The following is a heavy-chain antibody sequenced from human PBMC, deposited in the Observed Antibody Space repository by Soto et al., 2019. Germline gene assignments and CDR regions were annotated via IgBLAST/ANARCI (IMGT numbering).Heavy chain of an antibody. J-gene: IGHJ4*02. V-gene: IGHV1-46*03. CDR2: INPSGGST. CDR3: ARAGLRYSSGSPTPY. D-gene: IGHD6-19*01. Sequence: ASVKVSCKASGYTFTSYYMHWVRQAPGQGLEWMGIINPSGGSTSYAQKFQGRVTMTRDTSTSTVYMELSSLRPEDTAVYYCARAGLRYSSGSPTPYWGQGTLVTVSS. CDR1: GYTFTSYY.